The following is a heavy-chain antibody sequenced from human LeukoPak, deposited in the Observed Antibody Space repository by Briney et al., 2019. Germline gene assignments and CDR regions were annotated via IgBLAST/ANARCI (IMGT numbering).Heavy chain of an antibody. CDR1: GYTFTSYD. CDR2: ISAYNGNT. D-gene: IGHD3-9*01. V-gene: IGHV1-18*01. CDR3: ARDFYDILTGYHD. Sequence: ASVKVSCKASGYTFTSYDINWVRQAPGQGLEWMGWISAYNGNTNYAQKLQGRVTMTTDTSTSTAYMELRSLRSDDTAVYYCARDFYDILTGYHDWGQGTLVTVSS. J-gene: IGHJ4*02.